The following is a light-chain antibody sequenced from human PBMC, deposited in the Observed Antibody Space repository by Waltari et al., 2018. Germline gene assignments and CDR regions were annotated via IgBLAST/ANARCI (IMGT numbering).Light chain of an antibody. Sequence: DIQMTQSPSTLSASVGDRVTIPCRASQSISSWLAWYQQKPGKAPTLLIYKASSLESGVPSRFSGSGSGTEFALTISSLQPDDFATYYCQQYNSSPYTFGQGTKLEIK. CDR1: QSISSW. CDR2: KAS. V-gene: IGKV1-5*03. CDR3: QQYNSSPYT. J-gene: IGKJ2*01.